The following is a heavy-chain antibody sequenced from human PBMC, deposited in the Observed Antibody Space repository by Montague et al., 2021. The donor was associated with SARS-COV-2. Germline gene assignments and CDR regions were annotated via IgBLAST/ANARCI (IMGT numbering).Heavy chain of an antibody. CDR1: GGSLSGYY. D-gene: IGHD3-16*02. Sequence: SETLSLTCAVYGGSLSGYYRIWIRQPPGKGLEWIGEINHSGSTNXXPSLKSRVTISVDTSKNQFSLKLRSVTAADTAVYYCARGQPPRITFGGIISYGLDVWGQGTTVTVSS. V-gene: IGHV4-34*01. CDR2: INHSGST. CDR3: ARGQPPRITFGGIISYGLDV. J-gene: IGHJ6*02.